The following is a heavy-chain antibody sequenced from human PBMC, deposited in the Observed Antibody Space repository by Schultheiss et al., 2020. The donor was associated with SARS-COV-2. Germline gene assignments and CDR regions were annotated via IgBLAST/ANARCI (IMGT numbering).Heavy chain of an antibody. CDR2: IIPIFGTT. CDR3: ARASHQYYYDSSGYLRADYFDY. J-gene: IGHJ4*02. D-gene: IGHD3-22*01. V-gene: IGHV1-69*13. CDR1: GVTFSSYA. Sequence: SVKVSCKASGVTFSSYAISWVRQAPGQGLEWMGGIIPIFGTTKYAQKFQGRVTITADESTSTAYMELSSLRSEDTAVYYCARASHQYYYDSSGYLRADYFDYWGQGTLVTVSS.